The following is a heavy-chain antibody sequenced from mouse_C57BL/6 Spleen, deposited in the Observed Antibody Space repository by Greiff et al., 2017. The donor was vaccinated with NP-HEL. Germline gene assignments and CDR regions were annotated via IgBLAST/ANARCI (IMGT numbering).Heavy chain of an antibody. CDR1: GYTFTSYW. J-gene: IGHJ4*01. D-gene: IGHD2-2*01. CDR2: INPSSGYT. V-gene: IGHV1-7*01. CDR3: ASPSTMVNRYYAMDY. Sequence: QVQLQQSGAELAKPGASVTLSCKASGYTFTSYWMHWVKQRPGQGLEWIGYINPSSGYTKYNQKFKDKATLTADKSSSTADMQLSSLTYEDSAVYYCASPSTMVNRYYAMDYWGQGTSVTVSS.